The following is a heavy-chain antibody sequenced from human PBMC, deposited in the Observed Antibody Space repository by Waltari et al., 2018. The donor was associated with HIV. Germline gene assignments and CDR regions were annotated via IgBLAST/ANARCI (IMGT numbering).Heavy chain of an antibody. D-gene: IGHD3-16*01. CDR3: VALYDESPLYSGF. J-gene: IGHJ4*02. CDR2: FDPKNGKP. CDR1: GHPFSALS. Sequence: QVQLIQSTSEVQRPGASVTVSCKVSGHPFSALSMQWVRRGREHRLECMGGFDPKNGKPVFSQRFWGRVSLAEDTLKDTAHLELNRLTSDDTAVYYCVALYDESPLYSGFWGQGTLVTVS. V-gene: IGHV1-24*01.